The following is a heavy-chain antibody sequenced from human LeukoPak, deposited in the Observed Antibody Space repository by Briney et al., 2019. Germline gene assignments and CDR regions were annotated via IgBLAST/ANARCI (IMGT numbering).Heavy chain of an antibody. J-gene: IGHJ4*02. Sequence: SVTVSCKASGGTFSSYAISWVRQAPGQGLEWMGGIIPIFGTANYAQKFQGRVTITADESTSTAYMELSSLRSEDTAVYYCARGNRIVVVTAIPGGYFDYWGQGTLVTVSS. CDR3: ARGNRIVVVTAIPGGYFDY. CDR1: GGTFSSYA. CDR2: IIPIFGTA. V-gene: IGHV1-69*13. D-gene: IGHD2-21*02.